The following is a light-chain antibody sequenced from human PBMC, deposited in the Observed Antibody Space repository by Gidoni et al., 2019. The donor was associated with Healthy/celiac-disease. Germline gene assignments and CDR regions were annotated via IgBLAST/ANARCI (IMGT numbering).Light chain of an antibody. CDR2: KAS. Sequence: DIQMTQSPSTLSASVGDRVTITCRASQSISSWLAWYQQKPGKAPKLLIYKASSLESGVPSRFSGSGSGTEFTLTISSLQPDDFATYYCQQYNSLWXFXQGTKVEIK. CDR1: QSISSW. J-gene: IGKJ1*01. CDR3: QQYNSLWX. V-gene: IGKV1-5*03.